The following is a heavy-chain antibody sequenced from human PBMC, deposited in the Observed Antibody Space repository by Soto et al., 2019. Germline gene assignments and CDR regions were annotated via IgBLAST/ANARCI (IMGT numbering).Heavy chain of an antibody. CDR1: GFTFSSCG. J-gene: IGHJ6*02. CDR3: ARDRASSSSLYYYYYYGMDV. V-gene: IGHV3-33*01. D-gene: IGHD6-6*01. CDR2: IWYDGSNK. Sequence: PVGSLRLSCAASGFTFSSCGMHWVRQAPGKGLEWVAVIWYDGSNKYYADSVKGRFTISRDNSKNTLYLQMNSLRAEDTAVYYCARDRASSSSLYYYYYYGMDVWGQGTTVTV.